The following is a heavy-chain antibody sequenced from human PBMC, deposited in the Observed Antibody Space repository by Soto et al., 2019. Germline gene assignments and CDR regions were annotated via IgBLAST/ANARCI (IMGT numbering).Heavy chain of an antibody. Sequence: VESLRLSCPPSGFTLYSYAMHWVRQAPGKGLEWVAVISNDGGHENYADSVKGRFIISRDNSKNTLYLQMNSLRIEDSAVYYCAREIWQRLPLYYGMDVWGQATKVTVA. CDR3: AREIWQRLPLYYGMDV. D-gene: IGHD6-25*01. CDR2: ISNDGGHE. CDR1: GFTLYSYA. J-gene: IGHJ6*02. V-gene: IGHV3-30*04.